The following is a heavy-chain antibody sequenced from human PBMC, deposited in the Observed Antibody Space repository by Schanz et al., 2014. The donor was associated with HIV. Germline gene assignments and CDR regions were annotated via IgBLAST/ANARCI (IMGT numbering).Heavy chain of an antibody. CDR3: ANSGYCTSGVCYTRGYDTDV. D-gene: IGHD2-8*01. CDR2: ISGSGGHT. CDR1: RFTFSSYA. J-gene: IGHJ6*02. V-gene: IGHV3-23*01. Sequence: EVQLLESGGGLVQPGGSLRLSCAASRFTFSSYAMSWVRQAPGKGLEWVSLISGSGGHTYYADSVKGRFTISRDNSKSTLYLQMNSLRAEDTAVYSCANSGYCTSGVCYTRGYDTDVWGQGTTVTVSS.